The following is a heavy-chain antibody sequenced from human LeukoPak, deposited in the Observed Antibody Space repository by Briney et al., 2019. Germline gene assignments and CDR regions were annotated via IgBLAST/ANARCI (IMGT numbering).Heavy chain of an antibody. J-gene: IGHJ4*02. Sequence: PSETLSLTCAVSGGSISSGYYWGWIRQPPGKGLEWIGSIYHSGSTYYNPSLKSRVTISVDTSKNQFSLKLSSVTAADTAVYYCARVYFDYWGQGTLVTVSS. CDR1: GGSISSGYY. V-gene: IGHV4-38-2*01. CDR2: IYHSGST. CDR3: ARVYFDY.